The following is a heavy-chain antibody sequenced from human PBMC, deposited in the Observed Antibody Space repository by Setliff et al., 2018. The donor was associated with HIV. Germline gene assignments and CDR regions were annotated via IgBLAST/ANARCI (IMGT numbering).Heavy chain of an antibody. CDR1: GGYISSHY. CDR3: ARVSTILGGAFDI. CDR2: VYHSGST. Sequence: PSETLSLTCTVSGGYISSHYWSWIRQPPGKGLEWIGYVYHSGSTNYNPSLKSRVTISVDTSKKQVSLKLSSVTAADTAVYYCARVSTILGGAFDIRGQGTMVTVSS. J-gene: IGHJ3*02. V-gene: IGHV4-59*11. D-gene: IGHD5-12*01.